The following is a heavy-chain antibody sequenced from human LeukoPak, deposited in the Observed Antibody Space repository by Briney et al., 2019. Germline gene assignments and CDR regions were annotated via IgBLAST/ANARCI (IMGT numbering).Heavy chain of an antibody. Sequence: SETLSLTCAVYGGSFSSYYWSWIRQPPGEGLEWIGYISNSGSTNYNPSLKSRVTISVDTSKNQLSLKLSYVTAADTAVYHCVRLQPNTGEWAFDIWGQGTMVSVSS. D-gene: IGHD1-1*01. CDR2: ISNSGST. J-gene: IGHJ3*02. CDR3: VRLQPNTGEWAFDI. CDR1: GGSFSSYY. V-gene: IGHV4-59*01.